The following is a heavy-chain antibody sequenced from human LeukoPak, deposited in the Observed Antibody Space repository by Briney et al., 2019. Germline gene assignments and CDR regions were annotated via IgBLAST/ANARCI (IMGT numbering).Heavy chain of an antibody. CDR2: ISYDGSNK. D-gene: IGHD3-9*01. J-gene: IGHJ4*02. CDR3: ARDGITIQTTGYYFDY. V-gene: IGHV3-30*04. CDR1: GFTFSSYA. Sequence: GGSLRLSCAASGFTFSSYAMHWVRQAPGKGLEWVAVISYDGSNKYYADSVKGRFTISRDNSKNTLYLQMNSLRAEDTAVYYCARDGITIQTTGYYFDYWGQGTLVTVSS.